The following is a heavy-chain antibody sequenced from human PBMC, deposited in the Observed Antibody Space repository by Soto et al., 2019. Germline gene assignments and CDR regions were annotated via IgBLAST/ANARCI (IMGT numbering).Heavy chain of an antibody. CDR2: IYYSGST. CDR3: ARVGTGTTPDLDV. Sequence: PSETLSLTCTVSGGSISSYYWSWIRQPPGKGLEWIGYIYYSGSTNYNPSLKSRVTISVDTSKNQFSLKLSSVTAADTAVYYCARVGTGTTPDLDVWGQGTTVTVSS. CDR1: GGSISSYY. J-gene: IGHJ6*02. V-gene: IGHV4-59*01. D-gene: IGHD1-7*01.